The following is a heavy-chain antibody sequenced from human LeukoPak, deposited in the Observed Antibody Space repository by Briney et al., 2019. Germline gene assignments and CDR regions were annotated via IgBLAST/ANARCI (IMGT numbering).Heavy chain of an antibody. CDR3: ATWDSNSAQGFDP. CDR2: IYYTGIT. Sequence: SETLSLTCTVSGGSIRGTYYWAWIRQPPGMGLEWIGYIYYTGITYYNPSLKSRVNISVDTSKKHLSLKLPSVTAADTAVYYCATWDSNSAQGFDPWGSGTLITVSS. V-gene: IGHV4-39*02. CDR1: GGSIRGTYY. D-gene: IGHD2/OR15-2a*01. J-gene: IGHJ5*02.